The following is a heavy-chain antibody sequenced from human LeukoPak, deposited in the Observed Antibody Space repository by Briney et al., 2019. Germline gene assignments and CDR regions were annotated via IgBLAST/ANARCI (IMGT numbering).Heavy chain of an antibody. V-gene: IGHV3-23*01. CDR2: IGGRGGST. D-gene: IGHD3-16*01. Sequence: GGSLTLSCAASGFVFSSYTMTWVRQAPGQGLEWVSAIGGRGGSTYYADSVKGRVTISRDNSKNTVSLQMNSLRSDDTAIYYCAKEGGAWGQGTLVVVSS. CDR1: GFVFSSYT. CDR3: AKEGGA. J-gene: IGHJ5*02.